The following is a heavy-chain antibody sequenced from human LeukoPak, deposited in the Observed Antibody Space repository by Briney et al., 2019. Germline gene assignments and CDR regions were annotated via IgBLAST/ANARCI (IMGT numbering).Heavy chain of an antibody. CDR3: ARGRSSMVRGYYYYYMDV. J-gene: IGHJ6*03. CDR1: GGSISSSSYY. CDR2: IYYSGST. D-gene: IGHD3-10*01. V-gene: IGHV4-61*01. Sequence: PSETLSLTCTVSGGSISSSSYYWSWIRQPPGKGLEWIGDIYYSGSTNYNPSLKSRVTISVDTSKNQFSLKLSSVTAADTAVYYCARGRSSMVRGYYYYYMDVWGKGTTVTISS.